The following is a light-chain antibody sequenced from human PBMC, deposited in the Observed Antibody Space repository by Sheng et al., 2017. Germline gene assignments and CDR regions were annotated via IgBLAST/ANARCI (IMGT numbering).Light chain of an antibody. V-gene: IGKV3-15*01. CDR3: QQYSDAPET. J-gene: IGKJ1*01. CDR1: QSVRSK. CDR2: GAS. Sequence: EIVMTQSPGTLSVSPGERATLSCRASQSVRSKLAWYQQKPGQAPRLLIYGASTRATAIPARFSGSGSETDFTLTITGLQSEDVAVYFCQQYSDAPETFGPGTKVEIK.